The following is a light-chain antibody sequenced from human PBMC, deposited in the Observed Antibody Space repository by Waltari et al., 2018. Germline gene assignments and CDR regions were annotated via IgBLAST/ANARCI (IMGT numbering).Light chain of an antibody. CDR1: QSVGTW. V-gene: IGKV1-5*03. CDR2: MAS. CDR3: QQYSSFST. J-gene: IGKJ2*01. Sequence: NQMPQSPSTLSASVGDRVTMSCRASQSVGTWLAWYQQKPGKAPKLLIYMASSLESGVPSRFSGSGSGTEFTLTISSLQPDDFATYSCQQYSSFSTFGQGTKV.